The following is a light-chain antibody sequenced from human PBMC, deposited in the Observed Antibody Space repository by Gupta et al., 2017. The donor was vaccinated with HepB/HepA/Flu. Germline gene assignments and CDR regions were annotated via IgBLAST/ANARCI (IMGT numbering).Light chain of an antibody. CDR1: QGITSD. Sequence: GDRVTITCRASQGITSDLAWYQQRPGKAPKLLIYDVSSFQSGVPLRFSGSGSGTDFTLTISSLQPEDFATYYCQHVSNSPITFGGGTKVDIK. J-gene: IGKJ4*01. CDR3: QHVSNSPIT. V-gene: IGKV1D-13*01. CDR2: DVS.